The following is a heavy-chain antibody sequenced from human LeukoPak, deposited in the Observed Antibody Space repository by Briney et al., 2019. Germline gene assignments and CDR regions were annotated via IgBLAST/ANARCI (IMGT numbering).Heavy chain of an antibody. Sequence: GGSLRLSCAASGFTFSSYGMHWVRQAPGKGLEWVSSISGSSSYINYADSVKGRFTISRDNAKNSLYLQMSSLRAEDTAVYYCARANYDSSGYYFDSWGQGTLVTVSS. D-gene: IGHD3-22*01. CDR1: GFTFSSYG. CDR2: ISGSSSYI. CDR3: ARANYDSSGYYFDS. V-gene: IGHV3-21*01. J-gene: IGHJ4*02.